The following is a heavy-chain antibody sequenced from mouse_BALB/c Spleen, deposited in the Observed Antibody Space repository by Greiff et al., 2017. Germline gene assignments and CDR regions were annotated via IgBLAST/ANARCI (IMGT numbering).Heavy chain of an antibody. CDR1: GFTFSSFG. V-gene: IGHV5-17*02. D-gene: IGHD2-14*01. J-gene: IGHJ2*01. CDR2: ISSGSSTI. Sequence: EVKLMESGGGLVQPGGSRKLSCAASGFTFSSFGMHWVRQAPEKGLEWVAYISSGSSTIYYADTVKGRFTISRDNPKNTLFLQMTSLRSEDTAMYYCARTRYHYFDYWGQGTTLTVSS. CDR3: ARTRYHYFDY.